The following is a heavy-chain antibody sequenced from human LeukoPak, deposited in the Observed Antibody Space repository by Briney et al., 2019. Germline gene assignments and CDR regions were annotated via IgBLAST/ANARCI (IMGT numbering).Heavy chain of an antibody. CDR2: ISSSSSYI. CDR1: GFTFSSYS. D-gene: IGHD1-14*01. CDR3: ARDTLRAGRDYMDV. J-gene: IGHJ6*03. V-gene: IGHV3-21*01. Sequence: PGGSLRLSCAASGFTFSSYSMNWVRQAPGKGLEWVPSISSSSSYIYYADSVKGRFTISRDNAKNSLYLQMNSLRAEDTAVYYCARDTLRAGRDYMDVWGKGTTVTVSS.